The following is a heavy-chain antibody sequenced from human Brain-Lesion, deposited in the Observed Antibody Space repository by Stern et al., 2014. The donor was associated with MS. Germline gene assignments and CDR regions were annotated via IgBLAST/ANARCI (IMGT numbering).Heavy chain of an antibody. CDR2: IDHSGRA. CDR1: GGSFSGYY. V-gene: IGHV4-34*01. D-gene: IGHD3-22*01. Sequence: QVQLMQWGAGLLKPSETLSLTCAVSGGSFSGYYLTWIRQSPEKGLELIGQIDHSGRAKYNPSLKSRVTMSVDTSNTQFSLKLSSVTAADTAVYYCSRGPYYFDGSGYHYWGQGTQVTVSS. J-gene: IGHJ4*02. CDR3: SRGPYYFDGSGYHY.